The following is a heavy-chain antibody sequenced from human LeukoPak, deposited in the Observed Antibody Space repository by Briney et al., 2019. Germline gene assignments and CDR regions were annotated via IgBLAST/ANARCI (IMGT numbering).Heavy chain of an antibody. J-gene: IGHJ6*02. CDR1: GGSISSGGYY. CDR3: ARDWHRAPPVGMDV. V-gene: IGHV4-31*03. Sequence: SETLSLTCTVSGGSISSGGYYWSWLRQHPGKGLEWIGYIYYSGSTYYNPSLKSRVTISVDTSKNQFSLKLSSVTAADTAVYYCARDWHRAPPVGMDVWGQGTTVTVSS. CDR2: IYYSGST.